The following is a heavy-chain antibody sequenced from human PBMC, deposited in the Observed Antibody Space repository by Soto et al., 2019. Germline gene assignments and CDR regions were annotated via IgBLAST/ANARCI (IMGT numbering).Heavy chain of an antibody. D-gene: IGHD6-6*01. V-gene: IGHV3-48*03. J-gene: IGHJ4*02. Sequence: GALSLSCAASGFTFSRYEMNWVRQAPGKGLEWVSYISSSGTPIYYSDSVKGRFTISRDNAKNSLYLQMNSLRAEDTAVYYCTRKSARSSPLDYWGQGTLVTVSS. CDR3: TRKSARSSPLDY. CDR1: GFTFSRYE. CDR2: ISSSGTPI.